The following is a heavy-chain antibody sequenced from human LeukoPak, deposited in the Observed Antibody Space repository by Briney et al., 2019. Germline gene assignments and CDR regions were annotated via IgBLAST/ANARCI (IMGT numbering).Heavy chain of an antibody. Sequence: SETLSLTCTVSGGSISSSSYYWGWIRQPPGKGLEGIGSIYYSGSTYYNPSLKSRVTISVDTSKNQFSLKLSSVTAADTAVYYCARTRREWFGGLIILYFQHWGQGTLVTVSS. V-gene: IGHV4-39*07. D-gene: IGHD3-10*01. CDR3: ARTRREWFGGLIILYFQH. CDR1: GGSISSSSYY. J-gene: IGHJ1*01. CDR2: IYYSGST.